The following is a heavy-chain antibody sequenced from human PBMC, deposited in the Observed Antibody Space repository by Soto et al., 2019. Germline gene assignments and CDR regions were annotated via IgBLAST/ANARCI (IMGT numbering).Heavy chain of an antibody. J-gene: IGHJ4*02. Sequence: SVKVSCKASGGTFSSYAISWVRQAPGQGLEWMGWIIPIIGTANYAQKLQGRVTMTTDTSTSTAYMELSSLRSEDTAVYYCARDVGYGLIDYWGQGTLVTVSS. D-gene: IGHD5-18*01. V-gene: IGHV1-69*05. CDR1: GGTFSSYA. CDR3: ARDVGYGLIDY. CDR2: IIPIIGTA.